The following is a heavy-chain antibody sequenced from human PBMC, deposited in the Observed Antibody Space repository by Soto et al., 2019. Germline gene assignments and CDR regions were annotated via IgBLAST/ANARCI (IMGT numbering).Heavy chain of an antibody. Sequence: QVQLQESGPGLVKPSDTLSLTCAVSGYSISSSNWWGWIRQPPGKGLEWIGYIYYSGTTYYNPSLKSRVTMSVATSKNQVSLKLTSVTAVDTAVYYCARREIQGPIDYWGQGTLVTVSS. CDR2: IYYSGTT. J-gene: IGHJ4*02. D-gene: IGHD1-26*01. CDR3: ARREIQGPIDY. CDR1: GYSISSSNW. V-gene: IGHV4-28*01.